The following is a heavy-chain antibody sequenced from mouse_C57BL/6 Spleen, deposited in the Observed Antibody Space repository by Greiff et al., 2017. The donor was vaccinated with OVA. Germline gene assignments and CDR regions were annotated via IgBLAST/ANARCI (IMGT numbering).Heavy chain of an antibody. CDR3: ARLGYGSGYAMDY. V-gene: IGHV1-19*01. CDR2: INPYNGGT. J-gene: IGHJ4*01. D-gene: IGHD1-1*01. CDR1: GYTFTDYY. Sequence: VQLQQSGPVLVKPGASVKMSCKASGYTFTDYYMNWVKQSHGKSLEWIGVINPYNGGTSYNQKFKGKATLTVDKSSSTAYMELNSLTSEDSAVYYCARLGYGSGYAMDYWGQGTSVTVSS.